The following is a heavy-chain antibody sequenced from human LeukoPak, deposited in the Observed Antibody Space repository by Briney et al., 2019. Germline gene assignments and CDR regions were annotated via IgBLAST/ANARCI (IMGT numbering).Heavy chain of an antibody. CDR1: GYTFTTYA. CDR2: INTNTGNP. J-gene: IGHJ5*02. CDR3: AGRTRQLLVFWFDP. D-gene: IGHD6-19*01. Sequence: ASVKVSCKASGYTFTTYAINWVRQVPGQGLEWMGWINTNTGNPTYAQGFTGRFVFSLDTSVSTAYLEISSLKAEDTAVYYCAGRTRQLLVFWFDPWGQGTLVTASS. V-gene: IGHV7-4-1*02.